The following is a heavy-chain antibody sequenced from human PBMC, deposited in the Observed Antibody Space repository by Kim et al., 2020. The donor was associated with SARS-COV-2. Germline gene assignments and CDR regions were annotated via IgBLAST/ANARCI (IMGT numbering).Heavy chain of an antibody. CDR3: ARGRKSSGYYYVFYY. D-gene: IGHD3-22*01. Sequence: PSRKSRVTISVDTSKNQFSLKLSSVTAADTAVYYCARGRKSSGYYYVFYYWGQGTLVTVSS. J-gene: IGHJ4*02. V-gene: IGHV4-59*09.